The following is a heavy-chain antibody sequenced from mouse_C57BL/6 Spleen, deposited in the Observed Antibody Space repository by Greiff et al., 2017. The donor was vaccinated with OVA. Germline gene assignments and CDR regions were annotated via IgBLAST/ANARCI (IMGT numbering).Heavy chain of an antibody. CDR2: IYPGSGST. Sequence: VQLQQPGAELVKPGASVKMSCKASGYTFTSYWITWVKQRPGQGLEWIGDIYPGSGSTNYNEKFKSKATLTVDTSSSTAYMQLSSLTSEDSAVYDCARALYYDYDGYYFDYWGQGTTLTVSS. V-gene: IGHV1-55*01. CDR1: GYTFTSYW. J-gene: IGHJ2*01. D-gene: IGHD2-4*01. CDR3: ARALYYDYDGYYFDY.